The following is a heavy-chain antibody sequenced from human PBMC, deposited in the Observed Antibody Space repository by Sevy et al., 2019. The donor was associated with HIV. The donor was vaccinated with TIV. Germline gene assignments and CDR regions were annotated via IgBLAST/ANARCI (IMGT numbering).Heavy chain of an antibody. Sequence: GGSLRLSCAASGFTFSSYGMHWARQAPGKGLEWVAVISYDGSNKYYADSVKGGFTISRDNSKNTLYLQMNSLRAEDTAVYYCSKDLLRYSYGHPVIDYWGQGTLVTVSS. D-gene: IGHD5-18*01. V-gene: IGHV3-30*18. CDR2: ISYDGSNK. CDR3: SKDLLRYSYGHPVIDY. CDR1: GFTFSSYG. J-gene: IGHJ4*02.